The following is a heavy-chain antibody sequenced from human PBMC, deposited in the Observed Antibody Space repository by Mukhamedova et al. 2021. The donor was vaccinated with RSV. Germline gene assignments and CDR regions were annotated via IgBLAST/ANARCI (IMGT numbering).Heavy chain of an antibody. Sequence: EWVAVISVDGGNKYYADSVKGRFTISRDNSKNTLSLQMNSLRVEDTAVYYCAKDWGRYCVGTSCYMFDSWGQGALVTVSS. D-gene: IGHD2-2*02. J-gene: IGHJ4*02. V-gene: IGHV3-30-3*02. CDR2: ISVDGGNK. CDR3: AKDWGRYCVGTSCYMFDS.